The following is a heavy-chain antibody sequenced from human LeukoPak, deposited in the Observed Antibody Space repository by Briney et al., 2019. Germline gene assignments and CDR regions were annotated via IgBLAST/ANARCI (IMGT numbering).Heavy chain of an antibody. Sequence: GGSLRLSCAASGFTFSTYGMHWVRQAPGKGLEWVANIKQDGSEKYYVDSVKGRFTISRDNAKNSLYLQMNSLRAEDTAVYYCARDLTYYGSGSYYRGDWFDPWGQGTLVTVSS. V-gene: IGHV3-7*01. CDR1: GFTFSTYG. CDR2: IKQDGSEK. D-gene: IGHD3-10*01. J-gene: IGHJ5*02. CDR3: ARDLTYYGSGSYYRGDWFDP.